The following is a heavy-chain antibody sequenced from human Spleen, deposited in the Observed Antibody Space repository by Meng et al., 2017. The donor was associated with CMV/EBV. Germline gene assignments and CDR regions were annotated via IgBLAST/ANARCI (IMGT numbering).Heavy chain of an antibody. CDR3: ARALLRFFNWFDP. J-gene: IGHJ5*02. Sequence: CAASGFTFSTSWMPWVRQAPGKGLDWVSHISSDGSSITYGDSVKGRFTISRDNAKNTVYLQMNSLRAEDTAVYYCARALLRFFNWFDPWGQGTLVTVSS. V-gene: IGHV3-74*01. D-gene: IGHD3-3*01. CDR2: ISSDGSSI. CDR1: GFTFSTSW.